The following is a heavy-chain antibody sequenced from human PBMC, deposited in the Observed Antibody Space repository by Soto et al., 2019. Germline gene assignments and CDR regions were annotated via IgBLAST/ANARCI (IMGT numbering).Heavy chain of an antibody. Sequence: QVQLVQSGAEVKKPGSSVKVSCKASGGTFSSYAISWVRQAPGQGLEWMGGIIPIFGTANYAQKFQGRVTITADKSTSTAYMELSSLRSEDTAVYYSARSSYYDFWSGPEKAFDYWGQGTLVTVSS. J-gene: IGHJ4*02. D-gene: IGHD3-3*01. CDR2: IIPIFGTA. V-gene: IGHV1-69*06. CDR1: GGTFSSYA. CDR3: ARSSYYDFWSGPEKAFDY.